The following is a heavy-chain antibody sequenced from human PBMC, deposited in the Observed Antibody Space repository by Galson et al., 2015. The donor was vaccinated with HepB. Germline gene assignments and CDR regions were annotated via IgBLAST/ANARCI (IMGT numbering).Heavy chain of an antibody. CDR2: ISSSGNYI. Sequence: SLRLSCAASGFSFSSYSIDWVRQAPGKGLEWVSFISSSGNYIYYANSLKGRFTISRDNAKDSLYLQMNSLKAEDTAVYYCARVSNYGDIRDSFDIWGQGTMVTVSS. CDR3: ARVSNYGDIRDSFDI. CDR1: GFSFSSYS. V-gene: IGHV3-21*06. J-gene: IGHJ3*02. D-gene: IGHD4-17*01.